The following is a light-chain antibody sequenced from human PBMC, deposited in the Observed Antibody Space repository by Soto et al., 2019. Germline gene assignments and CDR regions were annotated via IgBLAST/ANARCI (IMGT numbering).Light chain of an antibody. V-gene: IGLV3-1*01. Sequence: SYELTQPPSVSVSPGQTASITCSGDKLGDKYTCWYQQTPGQSPALVIYQHSHRPSGIPARFSGTNSGNTATLTISGTQAMDEAGYYCQAWDRSTEVVFGGGTEVAVL. J-gene: IGLJ2*01. CDR3: QAWDRSTEVV. CDR1: KLGDKY. CDR2: QHS.